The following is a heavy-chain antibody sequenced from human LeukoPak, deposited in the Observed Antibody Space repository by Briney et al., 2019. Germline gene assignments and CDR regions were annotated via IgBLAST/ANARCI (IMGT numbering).Heavy chain of an antibody. CDR3: ARVGYGSGSWGWFDP. CDR2: IYYSGTT. V-gene: IGHV4-59*01. Sequence: SETLSLTCTVSGGSICCFFWTWIRQSPGKGPEYIGYIYYSGTTDYNPTLKSRVSMSVDTSKNQFFLNLTSVTAADTAIYYCARVGYGSGSWGWFDPWGQGTLVTVSS. J-gene: IGHJ5*02. CDR1: GGSICCFF. D-gene: IGHD3-10*01.